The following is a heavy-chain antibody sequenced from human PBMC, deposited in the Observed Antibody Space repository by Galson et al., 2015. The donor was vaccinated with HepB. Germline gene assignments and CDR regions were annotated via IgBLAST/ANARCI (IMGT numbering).Heavy chain of an antibody. CDR1: GFTFSSYA. V-gene: IGHV3-23*01. Sequence: SLRLSCAASGFTFSSYAMSWVRQAPGKGLEWVSAISGSGGSTYYADSVKGRFTISRDNSKNTLYLQMNSLRAEDTAEYYCANPPYDSNLYYYYGMDVWGQGTTVTVSS. J-gene: IGHJ6*02. D-gene: IGHD4-11*01. CDR2: ISGSGGST. CDR3: ANPPYDSNLYYYYGMDV.